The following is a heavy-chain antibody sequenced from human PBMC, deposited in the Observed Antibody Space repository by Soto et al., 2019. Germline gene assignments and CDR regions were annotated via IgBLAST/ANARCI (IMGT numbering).Heavy chain of an antibody. J-gene: IGHJ6*02. V-gene: IGHV1-18*01. CDR1: GYRFTSYG. D-gene: IGHD3-16*01. Sequence: QVQLVQSGAEVKNPGASVKVSCKASGYRFTSYGIGWVRQAPGQGLEWMGWINAHNGNTNYAQNLQGRVTLTTDTSTSTAYMELRSLRSNDTAVYYCAMVDVYVTPSPQDVWGQGTTVTVSS. CDR2: INAHNGNT. CDR3: AMVDVYVTPSPQDV.